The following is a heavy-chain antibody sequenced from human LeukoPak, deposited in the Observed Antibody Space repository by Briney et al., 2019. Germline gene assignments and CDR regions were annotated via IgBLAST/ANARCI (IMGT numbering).Heavy chain of an antibody. CDR1: GGSISSGGYY. CDR2: IYYSGST. D-gene: IGHD3-10*01. V-gene: IGHV4-31*03. CDR3: ARARMVRGVITNYGMDV. Sequence: SQTLSLTCTVSGGSISSGGYYWSWIRQHPGKGLEWIGYIYYSGSTYYNPSLKSRVTISVDTSKNQFSLKLSSVTAADTAVYYCARARMVRGVITNYGMDVWGQGTTVTVSS. J-gene: IGHJ6*02.